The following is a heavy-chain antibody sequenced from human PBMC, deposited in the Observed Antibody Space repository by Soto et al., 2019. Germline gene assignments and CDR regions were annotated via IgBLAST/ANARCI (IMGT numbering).Heavy chain of an antibody. CDR2: INPNSGGT. J-gene: IGHJ5*01. V-gene: IGHV1-2*04. CDR1: GYTFTGYY. Sequence: ASVKVSCKASGYTFTGYYMHWVRQAPGQGLEWMGWINPNSGGTNYAQKFQGWVTMTRDTSISTAYMELSRLRSDDTAVYYCAREANIVATILARQKPFDPGGQG. D-gene: IGHD5-12*01. CDR3: AREANIVATILARQKPFDP.